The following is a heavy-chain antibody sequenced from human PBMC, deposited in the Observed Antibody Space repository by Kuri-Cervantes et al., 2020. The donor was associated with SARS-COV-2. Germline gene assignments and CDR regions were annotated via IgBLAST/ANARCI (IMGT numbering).Heavy chain of an antibody. CDR3: ARGGDDILTGYPAYFDY. J-gene: IGHJ4*02. V-gene: IGHV4-34*01. CDR1: GGSFSGYY. Sequence: ESLKISCAVYGGSFSGYYWSWIRQPPGKGLERIGEINHSGSTNYNPSLKSRVTISVDTSKNQFSLKLSSVTAADTAVYYCARGGDDILTGYPAYFDYWGQGTLVTVSS. D-gene: IGHD3-9*01. CDR2: INHSGST.